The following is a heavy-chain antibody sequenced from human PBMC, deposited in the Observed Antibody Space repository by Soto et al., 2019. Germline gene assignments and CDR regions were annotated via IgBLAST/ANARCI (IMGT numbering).Heavy chain of an antibody. CDR1: GYPVAELS. D-gene: IGHD3-22*01. Sequence: VASVKVSCKVSGYPVAELSMHWVRQAPGEGLEWVGGFDPEDGETKYAQKFQGRVTMTEDTFTDTAYMELSSLGSEDTAVYYCATDIRYFYDSSGWGWGQGTLVTVSS. J-gene: IGHJ4*02. CDR3: ATDIRYFYDSSGWG. V-gene: IGHV1-24*01. CDR2: FDPEDGET.